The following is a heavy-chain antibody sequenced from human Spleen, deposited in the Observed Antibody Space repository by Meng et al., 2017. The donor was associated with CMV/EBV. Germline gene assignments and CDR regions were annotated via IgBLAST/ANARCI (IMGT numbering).Heavy chain of an antibody. D-gene: IGHD2-15*01. Sequence: SCAASGFTFEDYGMHWVRQAPGKGLEWVSRISWNSGSIHYADSVRGRFTISRDNAKTSLYLQMNSLRAEDMAKYYCAKDKCSGGTCFIDYWGQGTLVTVSS. CDR3: AKDKCSGGTCFIDY. J-gene: IGHJ4*02. CDR1: GFTFEDYG. V-gene: IGHV3-9*03. CDR2: ISWNSGSI.